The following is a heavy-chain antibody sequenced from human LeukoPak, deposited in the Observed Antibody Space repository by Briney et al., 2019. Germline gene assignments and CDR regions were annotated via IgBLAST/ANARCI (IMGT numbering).Heavy chain of an antibody. CDR3: ASLKWELSSGAFDI. V-gene: IGHV1-2*06. CDR1: GYTFTGYY. CDR2: INPNSGGT. D-gene: IGHD1-26*01. J-gene: IGHJ3*02. Sequence: GASVKVSCKASGYTFTGYYMHWVRQAPGQGLEWMGRINPNSGGTNYAQKFQGRVTITADESTSTAYMELSSLRSEDTAVYYCASLKWELSSGAFDIWGQGTMVTVSS.